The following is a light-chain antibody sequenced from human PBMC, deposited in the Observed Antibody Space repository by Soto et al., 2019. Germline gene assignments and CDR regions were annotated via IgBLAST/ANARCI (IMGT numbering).Light chain of an antibody. J-gene: IGKJ1*01. CDR1: QSISSY. V-gene: IGKV1-5*01. CDR2: DAS. CDR3: QQYDSYSLT. Sequence: DTQMTQSPSTLSASVGYRFTITCLASQSISSYLNWYQQKPGKAPKLLIYDASSLESGVPSRFSGSGSGTEFTLTISSLQPDDFATYYCQQYDSYSLTFGQGTKVDIK.